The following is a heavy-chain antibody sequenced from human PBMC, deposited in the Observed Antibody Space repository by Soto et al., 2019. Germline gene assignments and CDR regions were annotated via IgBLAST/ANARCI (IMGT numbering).Heavy chain of an antibody. D-gene: IGHD3-22*01. CDR2: ISYDGSNK. CDR1: GFTFSSYG. Sequence: PGGSLRLSCAASGFTFSSYGMHWVRQAPGKGLEWVAVISYDGSNKYYADSVKGRFTISRDNSKNTLYLQMNSLRAEDTAVYYCATLGVIVVARDYGMDVWGQGTTVTVSS. V-gene: IGHV3-30*03. J-gene: IGHJ6*02. CDR3: ATLGVIVVARDYGMDV.